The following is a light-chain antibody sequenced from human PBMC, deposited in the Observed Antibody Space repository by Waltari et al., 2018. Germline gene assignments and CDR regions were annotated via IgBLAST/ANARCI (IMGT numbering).Light chain of an antibody. CDR1: QSIYYSSNNKNY. V-gene: IGKV4-1*01. CDR3: QQYYSSPIT. CDR2: WTS. J-gene: IGKJ5*01. Sequence: DIVMTQSPDPLAVSLGERVAINCKSSQSIYYSSNNKNYLAWYQQKPGQPPKLLFYWTSTRGSGVPDRFSGSGSGTDFTLTISSLQAEDVAVYYCQQYYSSPITFGQGTRLEIK.